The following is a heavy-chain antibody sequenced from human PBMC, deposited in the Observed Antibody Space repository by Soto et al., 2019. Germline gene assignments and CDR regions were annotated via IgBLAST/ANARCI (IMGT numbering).Heavy chain of an antibody. Sequence: QVQLVQSGAEVKKPGASVKVSCKASGYTFTSYDINWVRQATGQGLEWMGWMNPNSGNTGYAQKFQGRVTMTRHTSISTAYMELSSLRSEDTAVYYCARVVEDWNYHYYMDVWGKGTTVTVSS. V-gene: IGHV1-8*01. CDR3: ARVVEDWNYHYYMDV. J-gene: IGHJ6*03. D-gene: IGHD1-1*01. CDR1: GYTFTSYD. CDR2: MNPNSGNT.